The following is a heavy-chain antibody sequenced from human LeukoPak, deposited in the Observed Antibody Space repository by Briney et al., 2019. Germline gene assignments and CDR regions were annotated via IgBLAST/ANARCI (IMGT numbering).Heavy chain of an antibody. V-gene: IGHV3-20*04. D-gene: IGHD1-26*01. CDR3: ARIDPVGRA. Sequence: GDSLRLSCSGSGFIVGEYGMSWVRQPPGKGLQWVSGISRSGATTGYADSVKGRFTISRDNAKNFVYLQMDRLRAEDTALYYCARIDPVGRAWGQGTLVIVSA. CDR1: GFIVGEYG. CDR2: ISRSGATT. J-gene: IGHJ4*02.